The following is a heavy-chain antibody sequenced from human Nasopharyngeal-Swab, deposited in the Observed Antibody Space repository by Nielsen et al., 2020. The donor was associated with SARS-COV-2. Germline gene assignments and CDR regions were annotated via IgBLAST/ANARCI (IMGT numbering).Heavy chain of an antibody. D-gene: IGHD6-19*01. CDR1: GFTFSDYY. V-gene: IGHV3-11*04. J-gene: IGHJ6*02. Sequence: GESLKISCAASGFTFSDYYMSWIRQAPGKGLEWVSYISSSGSTIYYADSVKGRFTISRDNAKNSLYLQMNSLRAEDTDVYYCAREYAVAGTNHRYYYGMDVWGQGTTVTVSS. CDR2: ISSSGSTI. CDR3: AREYAVAGTNHRYYYGMDV.